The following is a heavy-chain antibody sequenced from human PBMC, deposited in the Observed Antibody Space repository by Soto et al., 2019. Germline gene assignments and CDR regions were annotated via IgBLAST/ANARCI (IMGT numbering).Heavy chain of an antibody. CDR3: VKGEYYYDGSAYYPFDY. V-gene: IGHV3-23*01. CDR1: GFTFSNYA. J-gene: IGHJ4*02. D-gene: IGHD3-22*01. Sequence: PGGSLRLSCTGSGFTFSNYAMIWVRQAPGKGLEWVSAISGSAGSTYYAASVKGRFTVSKDNSKNTAYLQMSSLRPEDTAVYYCVKGEYYYDGSAYYPFDYWGQGRMVTVSS. CDR2: ISGSAGST.